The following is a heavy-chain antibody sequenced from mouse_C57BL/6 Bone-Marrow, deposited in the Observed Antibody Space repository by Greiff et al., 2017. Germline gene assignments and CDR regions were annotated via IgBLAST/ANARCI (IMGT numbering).Heavy chain of an antibody. CDR1: GFNIKDDY. V-gene: IGHV14-4*01. Sequence: VQLQQSGAELVRPGASVKLSCTASGFNIKDDYMHWVKQRPEQGLEWIGWIDPENGDTEYASKFQGKATITADTSSNPAYLQLSSLTSEDTAVYYCTSKLRRGSWGQGTLVTVSA. CDR2: IDPENGDT. D-gene: IGHD2-4*01. J-gene: IGHJ3*01. CDR3: TSKLRRGS.